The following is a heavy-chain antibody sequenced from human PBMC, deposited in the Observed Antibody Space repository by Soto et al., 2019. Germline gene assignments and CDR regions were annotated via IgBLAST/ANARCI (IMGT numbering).Heavy chain of an antibody. Sequence: QVQLVESGGGVVQPGRSLRLSCAASGFTFSNYGMHWVRQAPCKGLEWVIVISYDGNVAYYADSVKGRFTISRDNSKNTLYLQMNSLRTEDTAMYCCAKEAPNTNWYFDYWGQGTLVTVSS. CDR3: AKEAPNTNWYFDY. V-gene: IGHV3-30*18. CDR1: GFTFSNYG. D-gene: IGHD1-1*01. J-gene: IGHJ4*02. CDR2: ISYDGNVA.